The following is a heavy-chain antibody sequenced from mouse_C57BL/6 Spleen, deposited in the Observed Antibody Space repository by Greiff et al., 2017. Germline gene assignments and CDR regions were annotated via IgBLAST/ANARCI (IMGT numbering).Heavy chain of an antibody. CDR2: IDPSDSYT. J-gene: IGHJ1*03. CDR3: ARGRLRPRYFDV. Sequence: QVQLQQPGAELVKPGASVKLSCKASGYTFTSYWMQWVKQRPGQGLEWIGEIDPSDSYTNYNQKFKGKAKLTVDTSSSTAYMQLSSLTSEDSAVYYCARGRLRPRYFDVWGTGTTVTVSS. D-gene: IGHD2-4*01. V-gene: IGHV1-50*01. CDR1: GYTFTSYW.